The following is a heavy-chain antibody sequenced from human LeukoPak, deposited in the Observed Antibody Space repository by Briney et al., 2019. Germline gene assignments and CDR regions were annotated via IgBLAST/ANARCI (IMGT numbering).Heavy chain of an antibody. CDR1: GGSFSGYY. Sequence: SETLSLTCAVYGGSFSGYYGSWIRQPPGKGLEWIGEINHTGSTNYNPSLKGRVTISVGRSKNQFSLKLSSVTAADTAVYYCARGQFWRYFDYWGQGTLVTVSS. CDR2: INHTGST. V-gene: IGHV4-34*01. CDR3: ARGQFWRYFDY. D-gene: IGHD3-3*01. J-gene: IGHJ4*02.